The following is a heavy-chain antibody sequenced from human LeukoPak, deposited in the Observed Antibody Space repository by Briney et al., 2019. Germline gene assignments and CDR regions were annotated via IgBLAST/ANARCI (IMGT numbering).Heavy chain of an antibody. V-gene: IGHV1-2*02. CDR1: GYTFTGYY. Sequence: GASVKVSCKASGYTFTGYYMHWVRQAPGQGLEWMGWINPKSGGTNYAQKFQGRVTMTRDTSISTAYMELSRLRSDDTAVYYCAREYEENAFDIWGQGTMVTVSS. J-gene: IGHJ3*02. D-gene: IGHD2-8*01. CDR2: INPKSGGT. CDR3: AREYEENAFDI.